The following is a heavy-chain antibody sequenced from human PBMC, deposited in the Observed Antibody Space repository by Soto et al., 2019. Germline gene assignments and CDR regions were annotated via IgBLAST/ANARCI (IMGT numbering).Heavy chain of an antibody. Sequence: GASVEVSCQASGYTFTPYNIKWVRQATGQGLEWMGWMNPNSGNTGYAQKFQDRITLTRDTSITTAYMELSSLRSDDTAVYFCVRYGVAATYWGQGTQVTGSS. CDR2: MNPNSGNT. J-gene: IGHJ4*02. CDR3: VRYGVAATY. V-gene: IGHV1-8*01. CDR1: GYTFTPYN. D-gene: IGHD2-8*01.